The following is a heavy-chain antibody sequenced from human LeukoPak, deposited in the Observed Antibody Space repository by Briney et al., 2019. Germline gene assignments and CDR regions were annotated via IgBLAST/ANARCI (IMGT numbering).Heavy chain of an antibody. Sequence: GGSLRLSCAASGFTFSSYAMSWVRQAPGKGLEWVSAISGSGGSTYYADSVKGRFTISRDNSKNTLYLQMNSLRAEDTAVYYCAKKVDYSNYEPYYYYGMDVWGQGTTVTVSS. J-gene: IGHJ6*02. CDR1: GFTFSSYA. CDR2: ISGSGGST. CDR3: AKKVDYSNYEPYYYYGMDV. V-gene: IGHV3-23*01. D-gene: IGHD4-4*01.